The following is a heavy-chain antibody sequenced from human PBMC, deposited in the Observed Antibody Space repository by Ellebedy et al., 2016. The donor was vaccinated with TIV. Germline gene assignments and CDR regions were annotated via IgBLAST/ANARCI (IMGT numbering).Heavy chain of an antibody. CDR2: IIPIFGTA. J-gene: IGHJ5*02. D-gene: IGHD1-26*01. CDR3: ARGGGGGELLRGWFDP. Sequence: ASVKVSCKASGGTFSSYAISWVRQAPGQGLEWMGGIIPIFGTANYAQKFQGRVTITADKSTSTAYMELSSLRSEDTAVHYCARGGGGGELLRGWFDPWGQGTLVTVSS. CDR1: GGTFSSYA. V-gene: IGHV1-69*06.